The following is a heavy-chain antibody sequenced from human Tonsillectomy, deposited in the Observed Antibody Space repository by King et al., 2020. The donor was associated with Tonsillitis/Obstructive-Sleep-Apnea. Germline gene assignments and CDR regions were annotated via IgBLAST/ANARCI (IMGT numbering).Heavy chain of an antibody. V-gene: IGHV4-59*01. J-gene: IGHJ3*02. CDR2: IYYSGST. D-gene: IGHD2-8*01. CDR3: ARDMVLEAGGDAFDI. CDR1: GGSISSYS. Sequence: QLQESGPGLVKPSETLSLTCTVSGGSISSYSWSWIRQPPGKGLVWIGYIYYSGSTNYNPSLKSRVTISVDTSKNQFSLKLSSVTAADTAVYYCARDMVLEAGGDAFDIWGQGTMVTVSS.